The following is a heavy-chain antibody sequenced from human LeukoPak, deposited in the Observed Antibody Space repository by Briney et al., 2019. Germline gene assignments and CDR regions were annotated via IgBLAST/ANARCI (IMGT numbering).Heavy chain of an antibody. CDR2: VFHSGNT. D-gene: IGHD3-10*01. V-gene: IGHV4-38-2*02. Sequence: SETLSLTCTVSGFSISSGYYWGWIRQPPGKGLEWSGSVFHSGNTYYNPSLRSQVTISVDTSKNQFSLKLSSVTAADTAVYYCARVDMVRGVIIFDYWGQGTLVTVSS. CDR3: ARVDMVRGVIIFDY. J-gene: IGHJ4*02. CDR1: GFSISSGYY.